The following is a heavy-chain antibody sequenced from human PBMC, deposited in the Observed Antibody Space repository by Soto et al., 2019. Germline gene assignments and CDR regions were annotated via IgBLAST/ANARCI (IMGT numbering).Heavy chain of an antibody. CDR3: ARDDDRPDNGLDM. D-gene: IGHD2-8*01. V-gene: IGHV3-33*05. CDR1: GFTFSNYG. J-gene: IGHJ3*02. CDR2: ILNDGSDQ. Sequence: QVQLVESGGGVVQPGRSLRLSCAASGFTFSNYGMHWVRQAPGKGLEWLAVILNDGSDQNYGDSVKGRFTISRDNSKNTLYLQINSLRVEDTAVYYCARDDDRPDNGLDMWGQWTKVTVSS.